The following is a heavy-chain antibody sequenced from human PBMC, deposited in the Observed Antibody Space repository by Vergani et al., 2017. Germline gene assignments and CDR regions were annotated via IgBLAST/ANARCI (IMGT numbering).Heavy chain of an antibody. J-gene: IGHJ3*02. Sequence: EVQLVESGGGLVKPGGSLRLSCAASGFTFSSYSMNWVRQAPGKGLEWVSSISSSSSYISYADSVKGRFTISRDNAKNSLYLQMNSLRAEDTAVYYCALAAADDAFDIWGQGTMVTVSS. CDR2: ISSSSSYI. V-gene: IGHV3-21*01. CDR1: GFTFSSYS. D-gene: IGHD2-15*01. CDR3: ALAAADDAFDI.